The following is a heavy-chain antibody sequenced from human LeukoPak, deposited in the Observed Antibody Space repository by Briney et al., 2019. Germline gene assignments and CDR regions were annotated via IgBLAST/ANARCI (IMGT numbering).Heavy chain of an antibody. CDR3: ARGGLRYFDWFDY. J-gene: IGHJ4*02. CDR2: INPTGGST. V-gene: IGHV1-46*01. CDR1: GYTFSSYY. D-gene: IGHD3-9*01. Sequence: GASVTVSCKASGYTFSSYYMHWVRQAPGQGLEWMGIINPTGGSTSYAQKFQGRVTMTRDTSTSTVYMEVSSLRSEDTAVYYCARGGLRYFDWFDYWGQGTLVTVSS.